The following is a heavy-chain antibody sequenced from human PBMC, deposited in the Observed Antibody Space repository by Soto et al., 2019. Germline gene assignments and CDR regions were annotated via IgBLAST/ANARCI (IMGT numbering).Heavy chain of an antibody. Sequence: QLQLQESGPGLVKPSETLSLTCTVSGGSISSSSYYWGWIRQPPGKGLEWIGSIYYSGRTYYNPSLKIRVTISVDTSKNQFSLKLSSVTAADTAVYYCARVTLSSTWSNNWVDPWCQGTLVTVYS. CDR3: ARVTLSSTWSNNWVDP. CDR1: GGSISSSSYY. V-gene: IGHV4-39*01. D-gene: IGHD6-13*01. J-gene: IGHJ5*02. CDR2: IYYSGRT.